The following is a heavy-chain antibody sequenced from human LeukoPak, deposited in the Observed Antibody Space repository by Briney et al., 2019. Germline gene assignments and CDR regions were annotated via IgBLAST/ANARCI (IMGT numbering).Heavy chain of an antibody. J-gene: IGHJ5*02. CDR1: GYSISTGFY. CDR3: ARSLDFWSGYPDHNWFDP. D-gene: IGHD3-3*01. V-gene: IGHV4-38-2*02. Sequence: SETLSLTCTVSGYSISTGFYWGWIRQPPGKGLGWIGSIYHSGSTYYNPSLKSRVTISVDTSKNQFSLKLSSVTAADTAVYYCARSLDFWSGYPDHNWFDPWGQGTLVTVSS. CDR2: IYHSGST.